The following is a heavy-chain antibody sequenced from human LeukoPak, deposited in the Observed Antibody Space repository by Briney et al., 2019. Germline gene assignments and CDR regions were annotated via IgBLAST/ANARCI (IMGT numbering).Heavy chain of an antibody. V-gene: IGHV3-30-3*01. CDR1: GFTFSSSA. Sequence: GRSLRLSCAASGFTFSSSAMHWVRQAPGKGLEWVAVISYDGSNKYYADSVKGRFTISRDNSKNTLYLQMNSLRAEDTAVYYCARGTPSSSGWLYYGMDVWGQGTTVTVSS. D-gene: IGHD6-19*01. CDR3: ARGTPSSSGWLYYGMDV. J-gene: IGHJ6*02. CDR2: ISYDGSNK.